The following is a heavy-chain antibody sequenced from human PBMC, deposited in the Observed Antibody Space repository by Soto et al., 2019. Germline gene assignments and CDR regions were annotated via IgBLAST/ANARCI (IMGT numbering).Heavy chain of an antibody. J-gene: IGHJ4*02. D-gene: IGHD3-3*01. CDR1: GYTFTSYD. CDR3: ARGRLMNFGVDQPTYY. CDR2: MNPNSGNT. V-gene: IGHV1-8*01. Sequence: GASVKVSCKASGYTFTSYDINWVRQATGQGLEWMGWMNPNSGNTGYAQKFQGRVTMTRNTSISTAYMELSSLRSEDTAVYYCARGRLMNFGVDQPTYYWGQGTLVTVSS.